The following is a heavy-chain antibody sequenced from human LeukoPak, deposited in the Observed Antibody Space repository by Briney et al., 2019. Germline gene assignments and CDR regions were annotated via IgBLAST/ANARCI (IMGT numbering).Heavy chain of an antibody. J-gene: IGHJ5*02. CDR3: ARDSSGWYHWFDP. Sequence: ASVKVSCKASGYTFTSYYMHWVRQAPGQGLEWMGWMNPNNGNTDYAQKFQGRVTMTRNTSISTAYMELSSLRSEDTAVYYCARDSSGWYHWFDPWGQGTLVTVSS. D-gene: IGHD6-19*01. V-gene: IGHV1-8*02. CDR2: MNPNNGNT. CDR1: GYTFTSYY.